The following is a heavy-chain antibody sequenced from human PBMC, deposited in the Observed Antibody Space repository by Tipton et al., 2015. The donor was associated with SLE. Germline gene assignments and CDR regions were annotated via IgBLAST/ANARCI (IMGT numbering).Heavy chain of an antibody. CDR1: GFTFRSYA. CDR2: IYSGGST. V-gene: IGHV3-53*04. J-gene: IGHJ4*02. D-gene: IGHD3-22*01. CDR3: ARRMGSSGYYSLGY. Sequence: SLRLSCAASGFTFRSYAMSWVRQAPGKGLEWVSVIYSGGSTYYADSVKGRFTISRHNSKNTLYLQMNSLRAEDTAVYYCARRMGSSGYYSLGYWGQGTLVTVSS.